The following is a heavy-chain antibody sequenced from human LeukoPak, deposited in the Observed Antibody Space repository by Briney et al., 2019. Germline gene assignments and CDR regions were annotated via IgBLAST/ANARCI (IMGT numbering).Heavy chain of an antibody. CDR3: AKNQFLYSSSWYYFDY. CDR2: IRYDGSNK. CDR1: GFSFSGFG. V-gene: IGHV3-30*02. D-gene: IGHD6-13*01. Sequence: GGSLRLSCAASGFSFSGFGMHWVRQAPGKGLKWVAFIRYDGSNKYYADSVEGRFTISRDNSKNTLYLQMNSLRAEDTAFYYCAKNQFLYSSSWYYFDYWGQGSLVTVSS. J-gene: IGHJ4*02.